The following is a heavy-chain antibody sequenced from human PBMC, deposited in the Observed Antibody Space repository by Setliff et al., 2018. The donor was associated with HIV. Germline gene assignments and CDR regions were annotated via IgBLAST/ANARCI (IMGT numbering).Heavy chain of an antibody. D-gene: IGHD2-21*01. J-gene: IGHJ3*02. V-gene: IGHV4-34*01. CDR2: INHSGST. CDR1: GGSFSGYY. Sequence: PSETLSLTCAVYGGSFSGYYWSWIRQPPGKGLEWIGEINHSGSTNYNPSLKSRVTISVDTSKNQFSLKLSSVTAADTAVHYCARVDWSNAFDIWGQGTMVTVSS. CDR3: ARVDWSNAFDI.